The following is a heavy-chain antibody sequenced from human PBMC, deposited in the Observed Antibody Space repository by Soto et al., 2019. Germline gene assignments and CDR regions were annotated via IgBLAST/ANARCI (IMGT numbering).Heavy chain of an antibody. CDR1: GFTVSSYD. V-gene: IGHV3-13*01. CDR2: LGAGGDT. D-gene: IGHD3-10*01. J-gene: IGHJ4*02. Sequence: EVQVVESGGGLAQPGGSLRLACAASGFTVSSYDMHWVRHVTGNGLEWVATLGAGGDTYFSDSVKGRFAMSREGARNSLYLQVNNPGAGDTALYFCARGLRVRTTRDPGSSGPLEYWGQGTLVAVSS. CDR3: ARGLRVRTTRDPGSSGPLEY.